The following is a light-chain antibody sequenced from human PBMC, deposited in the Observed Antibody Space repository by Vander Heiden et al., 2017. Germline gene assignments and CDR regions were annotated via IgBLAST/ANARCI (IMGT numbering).Light chain of an antibody. J-gene: IGKJ4*01. CDR3: QQYYSTPLT. CDR1: QSVLYSSNNKNY. Sequence: DIVMTQSPDSLAVSLGARATINCKSSQSVLYSSNNKNYLAWYQQKPGQPPKLLIYWASTRESGVPDRVSGSGSETDFTLTISSLQAEDVAVYYCQQYYSTPLTFGGGTKVEIK. CDR2: WAS. V-gene: IGKV4-1*01.